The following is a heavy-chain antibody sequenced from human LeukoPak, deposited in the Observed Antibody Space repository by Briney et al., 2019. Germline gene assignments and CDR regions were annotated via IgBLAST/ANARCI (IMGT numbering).Heavy chain of an antibody. J-gene: IGHJ4*02. D-gene: IGHD2-2*01. CDR1: GGSISSSSYY. CDR2: IYYSGST. CDR3: ARERVVVPAALDY. V-gene: IGHV4-39*07. Sequence: SETLSLTCTVSGGSISSSSYYWGWIRQPPGKGLEWIGSIYYSGSTYYNPSLKSRVTISVDTSKNQLSLKLSSVTAADTAVYYCARERVVVPAALDYWGQGTLVTVSS.